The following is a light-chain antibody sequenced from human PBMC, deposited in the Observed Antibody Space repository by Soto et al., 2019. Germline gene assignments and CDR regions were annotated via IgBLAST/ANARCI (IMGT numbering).Light chain of an antibody. J-gene: IGKJ4*01. Sequence: DIKMTQSPSSLSASVGDRVTITCRASQGISKDLAWYQQIPGKVPKLLISAASTLQSGVPSRFSGSGSGTDFTLTISSLQTEDVATYYCQKYTNVPAFGGGTKVEIK. V-gene: IGKV1-27*01. CDR1: QGISKD. CDR3: QKYTNVPA. CDR2: AAS.